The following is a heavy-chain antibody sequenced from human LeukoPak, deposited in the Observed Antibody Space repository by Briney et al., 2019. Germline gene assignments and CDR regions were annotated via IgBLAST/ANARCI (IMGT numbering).Heavy chain of an antibody. J-gene: IGHJ4*02. CDR3: ARARSGYYLDY. V-gene: IGHV3-74*01. Sequence: GGSLRLSCAASGFTFSNYWMHWVRQAPGKELVWVSRINTDGSRTSYVGSVKGRFTISRDNAENTLYLQMDSLRAEDTAVYYYARARSGYYLDYWGQGTLVTVSS. CDR1: GFTFSNYW. D-gene: IGHD3-3*01. CDR2: INTDGSRT.